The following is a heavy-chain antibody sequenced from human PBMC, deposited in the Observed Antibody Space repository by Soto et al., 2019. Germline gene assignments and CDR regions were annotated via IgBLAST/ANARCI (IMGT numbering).Heavy chain of an antibody. CDR1: GFTFDDYG. V-gene: IGHV3-20*04. J-gene: IGHJ6*02. Sequence: GSLRLSCAASGFTFDDYGMSWVRQAPGKGLEWVSGINWNGGSTGYADSVKGRFTISRDNAKNSLYLQMNSLRAEDTALYYCARDPSGGYYYYGMDVWGQGTTVTVSS. CDR3: ARDPSGGYYYYGMDV. D-gene: IGHD3-16*01. CDR2: INWNGGST.